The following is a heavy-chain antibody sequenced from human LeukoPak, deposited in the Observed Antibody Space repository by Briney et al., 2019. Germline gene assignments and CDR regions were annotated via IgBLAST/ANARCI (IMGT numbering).Heavy chain of an antibody. V-gene: IGHV5-10-1*01. CDR2: IDPSDSYT. D-gene: IGHD3-9*01. CDR3: ARTYYDILTGYSLSDY. Sequence: GESLKISCKGSGYSFPSYWITWVRQMPGKGLEWMGSIDPSDSYTNYSPSFQGHVTISADKSISTAYLQWSSLMASDTAMYYCARTYYDILTGYSLSDYWGQGTLVTVSS. J-gene: IGHJ4*02. CDR1: GYSFPSYW.